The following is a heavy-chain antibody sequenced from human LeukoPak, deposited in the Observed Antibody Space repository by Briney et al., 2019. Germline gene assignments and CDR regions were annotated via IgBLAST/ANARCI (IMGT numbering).Heavy chain of an antibody. J-gene: IGHJ6*03. D-gene: IGHD2-2*01. CDR1: GGSISSHY. Sequence: SETLSLTCTVSGGSISSHYWSWIRQPPGKGLEWIGYIYYSGSTYYNPSLKSRVTISVDTSKNQFSLKLSSVTAADTAVYYCAREVSAVPANLYYYYYMDVWGKGTTVTVSS. CDR3: AREVSAVPANLYYYYYMDV. V-gene: IGHV4-59*06. CDR2: IYYSGST.